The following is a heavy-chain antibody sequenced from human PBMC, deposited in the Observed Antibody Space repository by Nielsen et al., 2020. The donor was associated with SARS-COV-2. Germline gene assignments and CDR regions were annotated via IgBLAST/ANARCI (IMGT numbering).Heavy chain of an antibody. Sequence: GESLKISCAASGFMFSNDWMSWVRQAPGKGLEWVSGINWNGGSTGYADSVKGRFTISRDNAKNSLYLQMNSLRAEDTALYYCAKDMGTGYCSSTSCSEPFDYWGQGTLVTVSS. CDR3: AKDMGTGYCSSTSCSEPFDY. CDR2: INWNGGST. V-gene: IGHV3-20*04. D-gene: IGHD2-2*01. J-gene: IGHJ4*02. CDR1: GFMFSNDW.